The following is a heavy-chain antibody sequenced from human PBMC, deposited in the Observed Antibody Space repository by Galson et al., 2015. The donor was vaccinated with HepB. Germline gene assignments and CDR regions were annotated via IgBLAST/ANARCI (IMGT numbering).Heavy chain of an antibody. J-gene: IGHJ4*02. Sequence: SLRLSCAASGFSFSSYAMSWVRQAPGKGLDWVFLISGSGGRTYYAESVKGRFTISRDNSRDTLYLQMNSLSAEDTAVYYCAKAAATVTTFVDYWGQGTLVAVSS. CDR1: GFSFSSYA. CDR2: ISGSGGRT. CDR3: AKAAATVTTFVDY. V-gene: IGHV3-23*01. D-gene: IGHD4-17*01.